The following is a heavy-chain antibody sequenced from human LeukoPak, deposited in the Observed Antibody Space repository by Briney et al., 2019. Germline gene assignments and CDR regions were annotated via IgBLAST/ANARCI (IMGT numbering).Heavy chain of an antibody. CDR2: INHSGST. V-gene: IGHV4-34*01. J-gene: IGHJ2*01. CDR3: ARVLKARSLPMRSQQLIRCFDL. Sequence: SETLSLTCAVYGGSFSGYYWSWIRQPPGKGLEWIGEINHSGSTNYNPSLKSRVTISVDTSKNQFSLKLSSVTAADTAVYYCARVLKARSLPMRSQQLIRCFDLWGRGTLVTVSS. CDR1: GGSFSGYY. D-gene: IGHD6-13*01.